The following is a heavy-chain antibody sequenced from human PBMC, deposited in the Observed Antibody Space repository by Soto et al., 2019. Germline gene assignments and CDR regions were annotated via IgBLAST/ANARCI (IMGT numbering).Heavy chain of an antibody. V-gene: IGHV4-39*01. CDR1: GGSISSSSYY. J-gene: IGHJ5*02. CDR3: ARLLWFGDYNWFEP. Sequence: PSETLSLTCTVSGGSISSSSYYWGWIRQPPGKGLEWIGSIYYSGSTYYNPSLKSRVTISVDTSKNQFSLKLSSVTAADTAVYYCARLLWFGDYNWFEPWGQGTLVTVSS. D-gene: IGHD3-10*01. CDR2: IYYSGST.